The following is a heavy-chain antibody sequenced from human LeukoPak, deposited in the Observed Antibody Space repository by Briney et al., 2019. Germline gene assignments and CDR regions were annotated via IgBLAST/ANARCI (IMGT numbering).Heavy chain of an antibody. Sequence: SETLSLTCTVSGGSISSTSYYWSWIRQPAGKGLEWIGRIYTSGSTNYNPSLKSRVTMSVDTSKNQFSLKLSSVTAADTAVYYCARAGYSSSSSTLFDPWGQGTLVTVSS. J-gene: IGHJ5*02. CDR2: IYTSGST. CDR1: GGSISSTSYY. V-gene: IGHV4-61*02. D-gene: IGHD6-13*01. CDR3: ARAGYSSSSSTLFDP.